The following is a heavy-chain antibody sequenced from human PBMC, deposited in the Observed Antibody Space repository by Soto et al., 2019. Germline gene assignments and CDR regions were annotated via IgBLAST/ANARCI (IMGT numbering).Heavy chain of an antibody. CDR1: GYTFTSYA. CDR2: INAGNGNT. Sequence: EASVKVSCKASGYTFTSYAMHWVRQAPGQRLEWMGWINAGNGNTKYSQKFQGRVTITRDTSASTAYMELSSLRSEDTAVYYCARDQDGGHCSGGSCYWGGFDYWGQGTLVTSPQ. J-gene: IGHJ4*02. CDR3: ARDQDGGHCSGGSCYWGGFDY. V-gene: IGHV1-3*01. D-gene: IGHD2-15*01.